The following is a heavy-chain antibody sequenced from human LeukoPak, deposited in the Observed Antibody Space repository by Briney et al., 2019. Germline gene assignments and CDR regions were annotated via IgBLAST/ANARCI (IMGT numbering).Heavy chain of an antibody. CDR3: AKSGAVRFDY. CDR1: GFTFSSYG. Sequence: GGSLRLSCAASGFTFSSYGMSWVRQAPGKGLEWVSAISGSGGSTYYADSAKGRFTISRDNSKNTLYLQMNSLRAEDTAVYYCAKSGAVRFDYWGQGTPVTVSS. J-gene: IGHJ4*02. V-gene: IGHV3-23*01. CDR2: ISGSGGST. D-gene: IGHD3-16*01.